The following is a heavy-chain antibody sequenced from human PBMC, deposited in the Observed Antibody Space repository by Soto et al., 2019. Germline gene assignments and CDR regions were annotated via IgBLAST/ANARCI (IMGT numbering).Heavy chain of an antibody. Sequence: GGSLRLSCAASGFTFSSYWMSWVRQAPGKGLEWVANIKQDGSEKYYVDSVKGRFTISRDNAKNSLYLQMNSLRAEDTAVYYCARDHIEADSSSWYVSEEYNWFDPWGQGTLVTVSS. CDR1: GFTFSSYW. D-gene: IGHD6-13*01. J-gene: IGHJ5*02. V-gene: IGHV3-7*05. CDR2: IKQDGSEK. CDR3: ARDHIEADSSSWYVSEEYNWFDP.